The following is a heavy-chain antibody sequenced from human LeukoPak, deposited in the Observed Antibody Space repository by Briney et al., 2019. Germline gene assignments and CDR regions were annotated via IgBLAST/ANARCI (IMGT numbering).Heavy chain of an antibody. CDR2: IIPIFGTA. CDR1: GGTFSSYA. V-gene: IGHV1-69*13. J-gene: IGHJ4*02. CDR3: ARDLGGTTPNFDY. Sequence: GASVKVSCEASGGTFSSYAISWVRQAPGQGLEWMGGIIPIFGTANYAQKFQGRVTITADESTSTAYMELSSLRSEDTAVYYCARDLGGTTPNFDYWGQGTLVTVSS. D-gene: IGHD1-7*01.